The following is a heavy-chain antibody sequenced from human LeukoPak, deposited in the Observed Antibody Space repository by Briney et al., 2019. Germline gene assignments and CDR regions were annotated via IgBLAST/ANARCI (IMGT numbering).Heavy chain of an antibody. Sequence: SETLSLTCAVSGGSISSYYWSWIRQPPGKGLEWIGNIYYSGSTYYNPSLKSRVTISGDTSKNQFSLKLSSVTAADTAVYYCARVDTSGYYLGVLDYWGQGILVTVSS. CDR3: ARVDTSGYYLGVLDY. J-gene: IGHJ4*02. CDR2: IYYSGST. V-gene: IGHV4-59*08. D-gene: IGHD3-22*01. CDR1: GGSISSYY.